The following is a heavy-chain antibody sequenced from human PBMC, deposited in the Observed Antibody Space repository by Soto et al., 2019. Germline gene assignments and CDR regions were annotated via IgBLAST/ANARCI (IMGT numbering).Heavy chain of an antibody. D-gene: IGHD6-13*01. CDR1: GVSISSSSYC. Sequence: SETLSLTCTVSGVSISSSSYCWGWIRQPPGKGLEWIGSIYYSGSTYYNPSLKSRVTISVDTSKNQFSLKLSSVTAADTAVYYCARPAAGYYYYYMDVWGKGTTVTVSS. CDR3: ARPAAGYYYYYMDV. J-gene: IGHJ6*03. V-gene: IGHV4-39*01. CDR2: IYYSGST.